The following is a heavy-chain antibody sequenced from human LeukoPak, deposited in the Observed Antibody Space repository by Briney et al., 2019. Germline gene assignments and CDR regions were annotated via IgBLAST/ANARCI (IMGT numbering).Heavy chain of an antibody. CDR3: AKDANSVQLERGYMDV. Sequence: PGGSLRLSCAASGFTFDDYGMSWVRQAPGKGLEWVSGINWNGGSTGYADSVKGRFTISRDNSKNSLYLQMNSLRAEDTALYYCAKDANSVQLERGYMDVWGKGTTVTVSS. V-gene: IGHV3-20*04. J-gene: IGHJ6*03. D-gene: IGHD1-1*01. CDR1: GFTFDDYG. CDR2: INWNGGST.